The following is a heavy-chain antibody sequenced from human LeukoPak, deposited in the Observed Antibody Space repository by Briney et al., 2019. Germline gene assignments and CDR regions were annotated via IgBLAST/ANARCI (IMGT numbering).Heavy chain of an antibody. CDR1: GGSISSRSYY. D-gene: IGHD4-11*01. V-gene: IGHV4-39*07. J-gene: IGHJ6*02. CDR2: IYYSGST. Sequence: SETLSLTCTVSGGSISSRSYYWGWIRQPPGKGLEWIGSIYYSGSTTYNPSLKSRVTISVDTSKSQFSLKVRSLTAADTAVYYCARDRYSNSFYYYYAMDVWGQGTTVTVSS. CDR3: ARDRYSNSFYYYYAMDV.